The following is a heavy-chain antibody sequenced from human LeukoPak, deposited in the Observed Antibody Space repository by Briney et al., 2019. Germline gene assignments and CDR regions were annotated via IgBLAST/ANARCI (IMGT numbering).Heavy chain of an antibody. V-gene: IGHV3-74*01. J-gene: IGHJ4*02. CDR1: GFTFSNYW. CDR2: INTDGNIT. D-gene: IGHD2-15*01. CDR3: ARELSGSISRHFHY. Sequence: GGSLRLSCAASGFTFSNYWMHWVRQAPGKGPVWVSRINTDGNITTYADSVKGRFSISRDNAKNALYLKMNSLRAEDTAVFYCARELSGSISRHFHYWGQGTLVPVSS.